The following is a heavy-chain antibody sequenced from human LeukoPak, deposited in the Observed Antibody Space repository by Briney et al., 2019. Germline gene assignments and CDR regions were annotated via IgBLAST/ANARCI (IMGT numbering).Heavy chain of an antibody. D-gene: IGHD6-13*01. CDR3: ARQAGAAAVNWFDP. J-gene: IGHJ5*02. V-gene: IGHV4-30-4*01. Sequence: PSQTLSLTCSVSGXSISSGDSYWSWIRQPPGKGLEWIGYIYYSGATYYNPSLKSRVTISIDASKNQFSLKLSSVTAADTAVYSCARQAGAAAVNWFDPWGQGTLVTVSS. CDR2: IYYSGAT. CDR1: GXSISSGDSY.